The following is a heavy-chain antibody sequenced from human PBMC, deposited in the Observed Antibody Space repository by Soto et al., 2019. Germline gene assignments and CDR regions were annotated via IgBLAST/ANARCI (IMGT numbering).Heavy chain of an antibody. CDR3: ASSYGSGYRAFDY. J-gene: IGHJ4*02. D-gene: IGHD3-10*01. CDR2: VNPIVSMS. CDR1: GDTLTFYS. Sequence: QVQLVQSGAEVKRPGSSVKVPCKASGDTLTFYSITWVGKAPGLGLEWMGRVNPIVSMSNYAQKFQGRVTMTADKSTSTAYMELSSLRSEDTAIYYCASSYGSGYRAFDYWGQGALVTVSS. V-gene: IGHV1-69*02.